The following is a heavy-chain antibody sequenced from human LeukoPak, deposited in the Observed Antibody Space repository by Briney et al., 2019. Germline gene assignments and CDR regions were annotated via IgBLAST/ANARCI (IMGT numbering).Heavy chain of an antibody. CDR1: GFTFSTYV. CDR3: ARDSGARLQWGLDYFDY. V-gene: IGHV3-23*01. D-gene: IGHD5-24*01. J-gene: IGHJ4*02. Sequence: PGGSLRLSCAASGFTFSTYVMNWFRQAPGQGLEWVSTISVGAEYIFYADSVKGRFTISRDDSNNALYLQMHSLRAEDTAVYYCARDSGARLQWGLDYFDYWGQGTLVTVSS. CDR2: ISVGAEYI.